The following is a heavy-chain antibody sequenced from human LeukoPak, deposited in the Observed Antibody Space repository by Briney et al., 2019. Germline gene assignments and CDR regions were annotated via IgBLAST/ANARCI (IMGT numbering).Heavy chain of an antibody. CDR2: ISSSSSTI. J-gene: IGHJ6*03. V-gene: IGHV3-48*01. CDR1: GFTFSSYS. D-gene: IGHD3-3*01. CDR3: ARVVHDFWSGGDYYYMDV. Sequence: GGSLRLSCAASGFTFSSYSMNWVRQAPGKGLEWVSYISSSSSTIYYADSVKGRFTISRDNAKNSLYLQMNSLRAEDTAVYYCARVVHDFWSGGDYYYMDVWGKGTTVTVSS.